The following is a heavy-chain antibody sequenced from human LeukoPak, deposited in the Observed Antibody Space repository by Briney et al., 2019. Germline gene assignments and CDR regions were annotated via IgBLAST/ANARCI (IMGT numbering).Heavy chain of an antibody. V-gene: IGHV6-1*01. CDR1: GDSVSSNSAA. D-gene: IGHD3-22*01. CDR2: TYYRSKWYN. Sequence: SQTLLLTCAISGDSVSSNSAAWNWIRQSPSRGLEWLGRTYYRSKWYNDYAVSVKSRITINPDTSKNQFSLQLNSVTPEDTAVYYCAGTYYDSSGYNRAFDIWGQGTMVTVSS. J-gene: IGHJ3*02. CDR3: AGTYYDSSGYNRAFDI.